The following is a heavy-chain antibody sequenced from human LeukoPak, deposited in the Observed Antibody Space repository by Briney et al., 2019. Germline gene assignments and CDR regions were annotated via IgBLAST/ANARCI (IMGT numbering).Heavy chain of an antibody. CDR3: AKTYYDFWSGYS. V-gene: IGHV3-30*02. D-gene: IGHD3-3*01. J-gene: IGHJ5*02. CDR1: GFTFSSYG. Sequence: GGSLRLSCAASGFTFSSYGMHWVRQAPGKGLGWVAFIRYDGSNKYYADSVKGRFTISRDNSKNTLYLQMNSLRAEDTAEYYCAKTYYDFWSGYSWGQGTLVTVSS. CDR2: IRYDGSNK.